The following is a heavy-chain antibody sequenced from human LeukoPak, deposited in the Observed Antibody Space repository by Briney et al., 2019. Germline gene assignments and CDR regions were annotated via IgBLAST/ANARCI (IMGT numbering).Heavy chain of an antibody. V-gene: IGHV3-23*01. CDR1: GFTFSSYA. D-gene: IGHD3-10*01. J-gene: IGHJ5*02. CDR2: FGAAGGGT. CDR3: AKNVRRLGELKDNWFDP. Sequence: EPGGSLRLSCAASGFTFSSYALNWVRQAPGKGLEWVSSFGAAGGGTYYADSVKGRFTISRDNSKNTLYLQMNSLRAEDTAVYYCAKNVRRLGELKDNWFDPWGQGTLVTVSS.